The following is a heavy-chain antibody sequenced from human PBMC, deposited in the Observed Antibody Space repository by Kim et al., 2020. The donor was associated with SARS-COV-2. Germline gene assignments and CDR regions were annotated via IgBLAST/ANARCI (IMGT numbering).Heavy chain of an antibody. CDR2: FVPIFGTS. D-gene: IGHD2-2*01. J-gene: IGHJ6*02. CDR1: GGPFSSYA. Sequence: SVKVSCKASGGPFSSYALNWVRQAPGQGLEWLGVFVPIFGTSTYAQRFRDRITISADASTSTVYMELSSLTSEDTAIYYCAKMLSPGKGFYDMDVWGQG. V-gene: IGHV1-69*13. CDR3: AKMLSPGKGFYDMDV.